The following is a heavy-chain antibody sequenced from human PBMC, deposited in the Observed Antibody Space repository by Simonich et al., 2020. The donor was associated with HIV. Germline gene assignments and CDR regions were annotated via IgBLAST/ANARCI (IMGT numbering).Heavy chain of an antibody. D-gene: IGHD2-2*01. Sequence: EVQLVESGGGLVKPGGSLRLSCAASGFTFSSYSMNWVRQAPGKGLGWVSSISSSSSYIYYADSVKGRFTISRDNAKNSLYLQMNSLRAEDTAVYYCARDGRKGSSTSCSDYWVQGTLVTVSS. CDR3: ARDGRKGSSTSCSDY. J-gene: IGHJ4*02. CDR2: ISSSSSYI. V-gene: IGHV3-21*01. CDR1: GFTFSSYS.